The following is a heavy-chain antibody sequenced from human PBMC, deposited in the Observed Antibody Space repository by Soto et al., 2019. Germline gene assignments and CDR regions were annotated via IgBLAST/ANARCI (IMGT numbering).Heavy chain of an antibody. Sequence: ASVKVSCKASGYTFTIYYMHWVRQAPGQGLEWMGIINPSGGSTSYAQKFQGRVTMTRDTSTSTVYMELSSLRSEDTAVYYCARDGRGYYDSSGYYPFDYWGQGTLVTVSS. CDR3: ARDGRGYYDSSGYYPFDY. CDR2: INPSGGST. D-gene: IGHD3-22*01. J-gene: IGHJ4*02. V-gene: IGHV1-46*01. CDR1: GYTFTIYY.